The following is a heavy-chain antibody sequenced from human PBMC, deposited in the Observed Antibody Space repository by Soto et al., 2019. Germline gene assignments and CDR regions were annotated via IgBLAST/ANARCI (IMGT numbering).Heavy chain of an antibody. J-gene: IGHJ6*02. CDR1: GYTFTGYY. CDR3: AREELRFLEWSIPDYGMDV. D-gene: IGHD3-3*01. Sequence: ASVKVSCKASGYTFTGYYMHWVRQAPGQGLEWMGWINPNSGGTNYAQKFQGWVTMTRDTSISTAYMELSRLRSDDTAVYYCAREELRFLEWSIPDYGMDVWGQGTTVTVS. V-gene: IGHV1-2*04. CDR2: INPNSGGT.